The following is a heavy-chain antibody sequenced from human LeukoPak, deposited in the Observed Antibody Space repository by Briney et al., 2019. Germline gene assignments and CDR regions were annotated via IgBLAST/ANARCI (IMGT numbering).Heavy chain of an antibody. Sequence: PSGTLSLTCAVSGGSISSYYWSWIRQPPGKGLEWIGYIYYSGSTNYNPSLKSRVTISVDTSKNQFSLKLSSVTAADTAVYYCARVDSSATGSYFDYWGQGTLVTVSS. V-gene: IGHV4-59*01. CDR2: IYYSGST. CDR1: GGSISSYY. CDR3: ARVDSSATGSYFDY. D-gene: IGHD3-22*01. J-gene: IGHJ4*02.